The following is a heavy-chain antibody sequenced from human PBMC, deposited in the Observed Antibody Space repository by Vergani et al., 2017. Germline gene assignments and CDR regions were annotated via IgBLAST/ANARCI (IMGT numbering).Heavy chain of an antibody. Sequence: QLQLQESGPGLVKPSATLSLTCSVSGTSIRSSNYYWGWIRQPPGQGLEWIASIYYSGSTYYNPSLKSRVTISVDTSTNQFSLKLSSVTAADTAVYFCARHSTVEWLVKLGWIDPWGQGILVTVSS. CDR3: ARHSTVEWLVKLGWIDP. V-gene: IGHV4-39*01. J-gene: IGHJ5*02. CDR2: IYYSGST. CDR1: GTSIRSSNYY. D-gene: IGHD6-19*01.